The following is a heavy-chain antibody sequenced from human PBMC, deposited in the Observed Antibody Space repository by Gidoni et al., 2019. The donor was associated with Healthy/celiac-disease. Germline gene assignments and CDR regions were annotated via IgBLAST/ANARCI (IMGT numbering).Heavy chain of an antibody. CDR1: GGSFSGYY. CDR2: INHGGST. D-gene: IGHD3-10*01. V-gene: IGHV4-34*01. Sequence: QVQLQQWGAGLLKPSETLSLLCAVYGGSFSGYYWRRIRQPPGKGLEWIVEINHGGSTNYNPSLKSRVTISVDTSKNQFSLKLSSVTAADTAVYYCARGRHTRAYYYGSGSSPNWFDPWGQGTLVTVSS. J-gene: IGHJ5*02. CDR3: ARGRHTRAYYYGSGSSPNWFDP.